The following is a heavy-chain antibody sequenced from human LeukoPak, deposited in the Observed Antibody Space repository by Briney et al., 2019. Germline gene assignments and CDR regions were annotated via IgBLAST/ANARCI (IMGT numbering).Heavy chain of an antibody. Sequence: GSLRLSCAASGFTVSTNYMSWVRQAPGKGLEWIGSISYSGTTYYNPSLKSRVSISVDTSQNQFSLKLNSVTAADTAVYYCAGRGAATSPGHYWGQGTLVTVSS. V-gene: IGHV4-59*05. CDR1: GFTVSTNY. D-gene: IGHD6-25*01. CDR3: AGRGAATSPGHY. J-gene: IGHJ4*02. CDR2: ISYSGTT.